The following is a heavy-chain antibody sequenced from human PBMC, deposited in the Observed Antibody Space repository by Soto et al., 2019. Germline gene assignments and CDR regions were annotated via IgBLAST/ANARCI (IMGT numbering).Heavy chain of an antibody. V-gene: IGHV3-9*01. CDR2: ISWNSVTI. J-gene: IGHJ3*02. CDR1: GFTFDHYA. D-gene: IGHD3-16*01. CDR3: AKDKGAIRNAFDI. Sequence: EVQLVESGGGLVQSGRSLRLSCAASGFTFDHYAMYWVRQAPGKGLECVSAISWNSVTIEYADSVKGRFTISRDNAKKSLYLQMNSLRPEDTALYYCAKDKGAIRNAFDIWGRGTMVTVSP.